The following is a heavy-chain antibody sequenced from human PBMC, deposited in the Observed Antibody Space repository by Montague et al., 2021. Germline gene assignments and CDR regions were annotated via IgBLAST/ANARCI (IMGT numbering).Heavy chain of an antibody. CDR2: ISVGGTT. V-gene: IGHV4-4*02. J-gene: IGHJ4*02. CDR3: ATVFILTGYTWDH. D-gene: IGHD3-9*01. Sequence: SETLSLTCAVSGVSISNTYWWTWVRQSPGKGLEWIGEISVGGTTNYNSSFKSRVTTSIDRSKNHFSLSLTSVTAADTAVYYCATVFILTGYTWDHWGQGTLVTVSS. CDR1: GVSISNTYW.